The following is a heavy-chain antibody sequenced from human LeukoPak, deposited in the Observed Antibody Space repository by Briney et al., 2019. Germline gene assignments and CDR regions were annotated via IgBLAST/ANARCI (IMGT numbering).Heavy chain of an antibody. CDR1: GFTVSSNY. CDR2: INHSGST. D-gene: IGHD5-18*01. V-gene: IGHV4-34*01. J-gene: IGHJ5*02. Sequence: PGGSLRLSCAASGFTVSSNYMSWIRQPPGKGLEWIGEINHSGSTNYNPSLKSRVTISVDTSKNQFSLKLSSVTAADTAVYYCARKGPSWIQLWTKFDPWGQGTLVTVSS. CDR3: ARKGPSWIQLWTKFDP.